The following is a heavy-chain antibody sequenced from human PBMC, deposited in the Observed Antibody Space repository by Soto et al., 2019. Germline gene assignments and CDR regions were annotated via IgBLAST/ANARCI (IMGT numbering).Heavy chain of an antibody. Sequence: ASVKVSCKASGYTFTSYYMHWVRQAPGQGLEWMGIINPSGGSTSYAQKFQGRVTMTRDTSTSTVYMELSSLRSEDTAVYYCARDTTNGFTQNSNYQGLYGMDVWGQGTTVTVSS. CDR3: ARDTTNGFTQNSNYQGLYGMDV. J-gene: IGHJ6*02. V-gene: IGHV1-46*01. CDR2: INPSGGST. D-gene: IGHD4-4*01. CDR1: GYTFTSYY.